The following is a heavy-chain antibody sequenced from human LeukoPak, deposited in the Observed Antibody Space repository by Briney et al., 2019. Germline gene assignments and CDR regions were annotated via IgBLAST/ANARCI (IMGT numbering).Heavy chain of an antibody. CDR3: AKLGGPYNWDYAGLNYMDV. CDR2: ISGSGANT. J-gene: IGHJ6*03. Sequence: PGGSLRLSCAACGFIFSSYAMTWVRQAPGKGLEWVSGISGSGANTYYADSVKGRFTISRDNSKDTLYLQMNSLRAEDTAIYYCAKLGGPYNWDYAGLNYMDVWGKGTTFTVSS. CDR1: GFIFSSYA. V-gene: IGHV3-23*01. D-gene: IGHD1-7*01.